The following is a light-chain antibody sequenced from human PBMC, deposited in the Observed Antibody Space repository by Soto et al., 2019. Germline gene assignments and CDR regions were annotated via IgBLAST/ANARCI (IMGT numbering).Light chain of an antibody. V-gene: IGKV3D-15*01. CDR2: GAS. J-gene: IGKJ1*01. Sequence: EIVMTQSPATLSVSPGERATLSCRASQSVSSNLAWYQQKPGQGPRLLIYGASSRATGIPDRFSGSGSGTDFTLTISRLEPEDFAVYYCQQYNNWPPGTFGQGTKVDIK. CDR3: QQYNNWPPGT. CDR1: QSVSSN.